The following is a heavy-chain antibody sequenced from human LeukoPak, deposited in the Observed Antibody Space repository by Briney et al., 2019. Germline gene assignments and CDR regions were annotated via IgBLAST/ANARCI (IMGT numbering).Heavy chain of an antibody. CDR3: ARLYGGNQGGDAFDI. Sequence: GGSLRLYCAASGFTFSSYGMHWVRQAPGKGLEWVSYISSSSSTIYYADSVKGRFTISRDNAKNSLYLQMNSLRAEDTAVYYCARLYGGNQGGDAFDIWGQGTMVTVSS. D-gene: IGHD4-23*01. CDR1: GFTFSSYG. J-gene: IGHJ3*02. CDR2: ISSSSSTI. V-gene: IGHV3-48*04.